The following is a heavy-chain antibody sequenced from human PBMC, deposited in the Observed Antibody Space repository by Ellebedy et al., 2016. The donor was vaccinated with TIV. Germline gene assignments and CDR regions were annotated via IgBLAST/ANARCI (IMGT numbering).Heavy chain of an antibody. V-gene: IGHV3-64*04. CDR3: ARPADYCTGDCLLY. Sequence: GESLKISCSASGFTFSNYAMHWVRQAPGKGLEYVSAINNNGGSTYYADSVKGRFTISRDNSKNTLYLQMNSLRAEDTAVYYCARPADYCTGDCLLYWGQGTLVTVSS. D-gene: IGHD2-21*02. J-gene: IGHJ4*02. CDR1: GFTFSNYA. CDR2: INNNGGST.